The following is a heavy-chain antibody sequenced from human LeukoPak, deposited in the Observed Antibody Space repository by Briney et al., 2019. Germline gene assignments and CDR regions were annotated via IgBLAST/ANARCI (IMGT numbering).Heavy chain of an antibody. CDR3: AMLAAAGVDY. CDR2: ISSSSSYI. CDR1: GFTFSSYS. V-gene: IGHV3-21*01. J-gene: IGHJ4*02. D-gene: IGHD1-26*01. Sequence: PGGSLRLSCAASGFTFSSYSMNWVRQAPGKGLEWVSSISSSSSYIYYADSVKGRFTISRDNAKNSLYLQMNSLRAEDTAVYYCAMLAAAGVDYWGQGTLVTVSS.